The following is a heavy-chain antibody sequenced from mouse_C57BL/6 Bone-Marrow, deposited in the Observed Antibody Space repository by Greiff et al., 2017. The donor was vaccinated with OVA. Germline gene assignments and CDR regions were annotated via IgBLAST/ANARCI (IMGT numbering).Heavy chain of an antibody. CDR3: ARWRDSSGSTYYIDD. Sequence: QVQLQQSGPELVKPGASVKISCKASGYAFSSSWMNWVKQRPGKGLEWIGRIFPGDGDTNYNGKFKGQATLTADKSSSKAYLQLSCLTCEVSALYFCARWRDSSGSTYYIDDWGQGTTLTVSS. D-gene: IGHD3-2*02. J-gene: IGHJ2*01. CDR2: IFPGDGDT. V-gene: IGHV1-82*01. CDR1: GYAFSSSW.